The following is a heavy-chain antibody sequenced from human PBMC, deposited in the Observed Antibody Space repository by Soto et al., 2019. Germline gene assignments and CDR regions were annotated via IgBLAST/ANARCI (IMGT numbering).Heavy chain of an antibody. CDR2: ISSSSSTI. Sequence: GGSLRLSCAASGFTFSSYSMNWVRPAPGKGLEWVSYISSSSSTIYYADSVKGRFTISRDNAKNSLSLQMNSLRAEDTAVYYCARDPAVFSYYSYMDVWGKGTAVTVSS. J-gene: IGHJ6*03. V-gene: IGHV3-48*01. CDR3: ARDPAVFSYYSYMDV. CDR1: GFTFSSYS. D-gene: IGHD2-2*01.